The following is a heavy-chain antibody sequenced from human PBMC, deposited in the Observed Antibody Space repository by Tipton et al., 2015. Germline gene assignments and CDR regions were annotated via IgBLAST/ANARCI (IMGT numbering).Heavy chain of an antibody. J-gene: IGHJ4*02. D-gene: IGHD2-2*01. CDR3: AREQAKACINTKCYHFDY. CDR2: IGTAGDT. CDR1: GFTFSRSN. Sequence: SLRLSCAASGFTFSRSNMHWVRQATGNGLEWVSSIGTAGDTYYAGSVKGRFTISRGNANNSLYLQMNSLRAGDTAVYYCAREQAKACINTKCYHFDYWGQGTLVTVSS. V-gene: IGHV3-13*01.